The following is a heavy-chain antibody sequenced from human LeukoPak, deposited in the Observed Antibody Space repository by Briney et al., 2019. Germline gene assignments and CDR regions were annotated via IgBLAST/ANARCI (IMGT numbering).Heavy chain of an antibody. CDR2: IYHSGST. J-gene: IGHJ4*02. CDR3: ASDYGSGSYRFDY. D-gene: IGHD3-10*01. V-gene: IGHV4-4*02. Sequence: PSETLSLTCAVSGGSISSSNWWSWVRQPPGKGLEWIGEIYHSGSTNYNPSLKSRVTISVDKSKNQFSLKLSSVTAADTAVYYCASDYGSGSYRFDYWGQGTLVTVSS. CDR1: GGSISSSNW.